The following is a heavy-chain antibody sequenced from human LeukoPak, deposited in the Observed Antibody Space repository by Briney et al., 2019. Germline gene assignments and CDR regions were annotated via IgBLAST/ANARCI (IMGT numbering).Heavy chain of an antibody. CDR2: ISWNSGHI. CDR3: AELGITMIGGV. CDR1: GFTFDDHA. D-gene: IGHD3-10*02. J-gene: IGHJ6*04. Sequence: GGSLRLSCVASGFTFDDHAMHWVRQVPGKGLEWVSGISWNSGHIDYADSVKGRFTVSRDNAKNSLYLQTNSLRAEDTAVYYCAELGITMIGGVWGKGTTVTISS. V-gene: IGHV3-9*01.